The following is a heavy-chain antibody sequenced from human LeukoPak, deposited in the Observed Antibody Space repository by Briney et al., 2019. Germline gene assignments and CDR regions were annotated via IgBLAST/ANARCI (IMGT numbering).Heavy chain of an antibody. CDR2: IYYSGST. CDR3: ARFYSDTIFGVVNRGVDYYYYYMDV. Sequence: PSETLSLTCTVSGGSISSYYWSWIRQPPGKGLEWIGYIYYSGSTNYNPSLKSRVTISVDTSKNQFSLKLSSVTAADTAVYYCARFYSDTIFGVVNRGVDYYYYYMDVWGKGTTVTVSS. CDR1: GGSISSYY. V-gene: IGHV4-59*01. D-gene: IGHD3-3*01. J-gene: IGHJ6*03.